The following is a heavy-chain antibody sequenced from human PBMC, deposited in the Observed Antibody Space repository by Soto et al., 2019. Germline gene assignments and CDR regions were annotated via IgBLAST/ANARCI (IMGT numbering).Heavy chain of an antibody. J-gene: IGHJ4*02. Sequence: QVQLVESGGGVVQPGRSLRLSCAASGFTFSSYGMHWVRQAPGKGLEWVAVISYDGSNKYYADSVKGRFTISRDNSKNTLYLQMNSLRAEDTAVYYCAKDRRIVGSTGPFDYWGQGTLVTVSS. V-gene: IGHV3-30*18. CDR1: GFTFSSYG. CDR3: AKDRRIVGSTGPFDY. CDR2: ISYDGSNK. D-gene: IGHD1-26*01.